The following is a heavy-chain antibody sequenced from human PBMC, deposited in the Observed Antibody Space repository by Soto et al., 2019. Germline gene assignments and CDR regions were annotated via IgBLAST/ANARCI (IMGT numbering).Heavy chain of an antibody. CDR3: VRERGLSSFYGMDV. CDR1: GFTLTTYT. J-gene: IGHJ6*02. V-gene: IGHV3-21*01. Sequence: GGSLRLSCEASGFTLTTYTMNWVRQASGKGLEWVSSITSSSGHIYYADSVKGRFTISRDNARNSLYLQMNSLRAEDTAVYYCVRERGLSSFYGMDVWGQGTTVTVSS. D-gene: IGHD3-10*01. CDR2: ITSSSGHI.